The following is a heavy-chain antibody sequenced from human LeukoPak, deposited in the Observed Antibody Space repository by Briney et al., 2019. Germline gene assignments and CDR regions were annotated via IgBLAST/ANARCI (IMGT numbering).Heavy chain of an antibody. Sequence: GASVKVSCKTSGYTFTGYYMHWVRQAPGQGLEWMGRINPNSGGTDYAQKCQGRVTMTRDTSISKAYMELSSLRSEDTAVYYCARTLTISSLSGFDPWGQGTLVTVSS. V-gene: IGHV1-2*02. CDR2: INPNSGGT. J-gene: IGHJ5*02. CDR1: GYTFTGYY. D-gene: IGHD3-3*01. CDR3: ARTLTISSLSGFDP.